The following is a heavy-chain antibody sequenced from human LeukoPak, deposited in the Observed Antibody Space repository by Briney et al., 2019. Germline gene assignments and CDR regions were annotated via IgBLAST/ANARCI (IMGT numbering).Heavy chain of an antibody. V-gene: IGHV1-69*04. Sequence: EASVKVSCKASGGTFSSYAISWVRQAPGQGLEWMGRIIPILGIANYAQKFQGRVTITTDKSTSTAYMELSSLRSEDTAVYYCASTGRLDGYNYLGLYWGQGTLVTVSS. CDR3: ASTGRLDGYNYLGLY. D-gene: IGHD5-24*01. CDR1: GGTFSSYA. CDR2: IIPILGIA. J-gene: IGHJ4*02.